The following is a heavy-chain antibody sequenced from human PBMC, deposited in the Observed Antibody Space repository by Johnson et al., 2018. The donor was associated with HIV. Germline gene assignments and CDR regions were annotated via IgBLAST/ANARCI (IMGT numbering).Heavy chain of an antibody. J-gene: IGHJ3*02. Sequence: VQLVESGGGLEQPGRSLRLSCAASGFRIDDYSMHWVRQVPGKGLEWVSRISWNRDRTDYADSVKGRFTISRAKAKNSLYLQMSSLRPEDTALYYCAKGDLTGWSTDALDIRGQGTMVTVSS. CDR2: ISWNRDRT. CDR1: GFRIDDYS. D-gene: IGHD3-9*01. CDR3: AKGDLTGWSTDALDI. V-gene: IGHV3-9*01.